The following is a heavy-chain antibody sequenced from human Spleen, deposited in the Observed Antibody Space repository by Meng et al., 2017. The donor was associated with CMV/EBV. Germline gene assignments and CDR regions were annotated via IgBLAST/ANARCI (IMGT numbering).Heavy chain of an antibody. D-gene: IGHD2-2*01. Sequence: GESLKISCAASGFTFSSYAMHWVRQAPGKGLEWVAVISYDGSNKYYADSVKGRFTISRDNSKNTLYLQMNSLRAEDTAVYYCARGACSSTSCYPMGYWGQGTLVTVS. CDR3: ARGACSSTSCYPMGY. V-gene: IGHV3-30*04. J-gene: IGHJ4*02. CDR1: GFTFSSYA. CDR2: ISYDGSNK.